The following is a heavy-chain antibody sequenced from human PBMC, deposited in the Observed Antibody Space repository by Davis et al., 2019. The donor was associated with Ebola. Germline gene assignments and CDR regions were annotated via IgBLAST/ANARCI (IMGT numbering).Heavy chain of an antibody. CDR2: ISNSGGST. D-gene: IGHD6-13*01. CDR3: ATKAGPFYFEN. J-gene: IGHJ4*02. CDR1: GFTFSSYV. Sequence: PGGSLRLSCAASGFTFSSYVMSWARQAPGKGLEWVSGISNSGGSTYSADSVKGRFTISRDNSKNTLYLQTDSLRPEDTAVYYCATKAGPFYFENWGQGTLVTVSS. V-gene: IGHV3-23*01.